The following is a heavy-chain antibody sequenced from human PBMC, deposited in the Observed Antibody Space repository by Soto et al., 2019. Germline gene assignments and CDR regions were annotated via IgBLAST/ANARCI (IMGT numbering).Heavy chain of an antibody. D-gene: IGHD4-17*01. Sequence: EVQLVESGGGLVKPGGSLRLSCAASGFTFSSYSMNWDRQAPGKGLEWVSSISSSSSYIYYADSVKGRFTISRDNAKNSLYLQMNSLRAEDTAVYYCARARGGYGTLDYWGQGTLVTVSS. CDR3: ARARGGYGTLDY. J-gene: IGHJ4*02. CDR2: ISSSSSYI. CDR1: GFTFSSYS. V-gene: IGHV3-21*01.